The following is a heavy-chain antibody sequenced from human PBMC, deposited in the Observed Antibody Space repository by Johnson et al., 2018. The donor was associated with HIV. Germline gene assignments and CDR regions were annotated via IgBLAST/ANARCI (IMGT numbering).Heavy chain of an antibody. CDR1: GFTVNSNY. CDR3: AKGYYDSSFGLDL. Sequence: QVQLVESGGGLVQPGGSLRLSCAASGFTVNSNYINWVRQAPGKGLEWVAVISYDGSNKYYAYSVKGRFTISRDNYKNTLYLNMNKLTVEDTAVYHCAKGYYDSSFGLDLWGQGTMVIVSS. CDR2: ISYDGSNK. D-gene: IGHD3-3*01. J-gene: IGHJ3*01. V-gene: IGHV3-30*18.